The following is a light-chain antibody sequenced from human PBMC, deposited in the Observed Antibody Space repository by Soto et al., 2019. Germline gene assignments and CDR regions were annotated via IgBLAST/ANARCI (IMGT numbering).Light chain of an antibody. V-gene: IGKV1-5*03. CDR3: XXXXNYAWT. Sequence: IQMTQSPSTLSASVGDRXTITCXASQDLNYWLAWYQQKPGKAPKLLIYKVSNLETGVPSRFSGSGSGTEFSLTITSXQXXXXXXXXXXXXXNYAWTFGQGTKVDIK. CDR1: QDLNYW. CDR2: KVS. J-gene: IGKJ1*01.